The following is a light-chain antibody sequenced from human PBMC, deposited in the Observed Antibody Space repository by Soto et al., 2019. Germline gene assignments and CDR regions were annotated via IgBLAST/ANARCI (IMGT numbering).Light chain of an antibody. CDR3: QSYDSTLSARYV. V-gene: IGLV2-14*02. CDR1: SSDVGSYNL. Sequence: QSALTQPASVSGSPGQSITISCTGTSSDVGSYNLVSWYQQHPGKAPKLMIYEGSKRPSGVPDRFSASTSGTSASLAITGLQAEDEGDYYCQSYDSTLSARYVFGTGTKVTVL. CDR2: EGS. J-gene: IGLJ1*01.